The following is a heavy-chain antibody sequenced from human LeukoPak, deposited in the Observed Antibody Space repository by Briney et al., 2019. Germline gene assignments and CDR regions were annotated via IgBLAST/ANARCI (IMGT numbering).Heavy chain of an antibody. Sequence: GGSLRLSCATSGFTFSRYAMSWVRQAPGKGLEWVSGLHADSGMTYYADSVKGRFTISRDSSKNTLYLQMNSLRAEDTAVYYCARVNYDSSGYYYGVFDYWGQGTLVTVSS. CDR3: ARVNYDSSGYYYGVFDY. D-gene: IGHD3-22*01. CDR1: GFTFSRYA. CDR2: LHADSGMT. V-gene: IGHV3-23*01. J-gene: IGHJ4*02.